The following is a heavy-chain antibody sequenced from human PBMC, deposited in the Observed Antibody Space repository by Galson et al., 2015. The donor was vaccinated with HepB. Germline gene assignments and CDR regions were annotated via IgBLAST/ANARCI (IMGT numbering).Heavy chain of an antibody. Sequence: QSGAEVKKTGESLKISCKGSGYNFANYWIGWVRQMPGKGLEWMGIIYPTDSDTTSSPSFQGQVTISAARSISTAYLQWNSLKASDTAMYYCARRWRSDGGPFDYWGQGTLVTVSS. CDR2: IYPTDSDT. V-gene: IGHV5-51*01. J-gene: IGHJ4*02. D-gene: IGHD5-24*01. CDR3: ARRWRSDGGPFDY. CDR1: GYNFANYW.